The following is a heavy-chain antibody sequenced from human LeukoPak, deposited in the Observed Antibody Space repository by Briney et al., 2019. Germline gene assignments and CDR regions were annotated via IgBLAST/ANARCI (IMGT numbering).Heavy chain of an antibody. J-gene: IGHJ6*03. CDR3: AREDSTSSAWYYYFMDV. Sequence: SETLSLTCTVSGGSISSGGYYWSWIRQHPGKGLEWIVHIYNSGSTHYNPSLKSRVTISVNTSKNQFSLKLSSVTAADTAVYYCAREDSTSSAWYYYFMDVWGKGTTVTVSS. V-gene: IGHV4-31*03. CDR1: GGSISSGGYY. D-gene: IGHD6-6*01. CDR2: IYNSGST.